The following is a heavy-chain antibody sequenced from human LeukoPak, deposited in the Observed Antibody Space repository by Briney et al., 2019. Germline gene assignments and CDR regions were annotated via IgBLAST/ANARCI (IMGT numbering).Heavy chain of an antibody. J-gene: IGHJ6*03. D-gene: IGHD3-3*01. V-gene: IGHV4-61*02. CDR3: ARDRADFWSGYSYYYMDV. CDR2: IYTSGST. CDR1: GGSISSGSYY. Sequence: PSQTLSLTCTVSGGSISSGSYYWSWIRQPAGKGLEWIGRIYTSGSTNYNPSLKSRVTISVDTSKNQFSLKLSSVTAADTAVYYCARDRADFWSGYSYYYMDVWGKGTTVTVSS.